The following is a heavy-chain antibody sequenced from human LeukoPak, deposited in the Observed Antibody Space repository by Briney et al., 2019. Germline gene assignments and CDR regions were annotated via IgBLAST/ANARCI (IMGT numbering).Heavy chain of an antibody. D-gene: IGHD3-10*01. CDR2: MSPDSGKT. Sequence: ASVKVSCKASGYTFTSYDVNWVRQATGQGLEWMGWMSPDSGKTGYAQKFQGRVTMTRNTSISTAYLDLSSLTSEDTAVYYCARVSMRVRGARRFDPWGQGTQVPVSS. J-gene: IGHJ5*02. V-gene: IGHV1-8*01. CDR3: ARVSMRVRGARRFDP. CDR1: GYTFTSYD.